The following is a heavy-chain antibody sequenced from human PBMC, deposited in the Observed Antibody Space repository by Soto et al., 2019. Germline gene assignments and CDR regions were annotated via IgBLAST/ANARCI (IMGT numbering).Heavy chain of an antibody. CDR2: ISSSSSYI. Sequence: GVSLSLSGSVSAVAFSSYSMNWVRQAPGKGLEWVSSISSSSSYIYYADSVKGRFSISRDNAKNSLYLQMNSLRAVDTAVYYCASSLVQKVGYWGQGTLVTVSA. D-gene: IGHD6-13*01. CDR3: ASSLVQKVGY. V-gene: IGHV3-21*01. J-gene: IGHJ4*02. CDR1: AVAFSSYS.